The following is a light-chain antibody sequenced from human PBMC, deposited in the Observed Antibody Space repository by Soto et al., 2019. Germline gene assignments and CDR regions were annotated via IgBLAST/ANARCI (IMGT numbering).Light chain of an antibody. CDR2: SNG. CDR1: SSNIGKNT. V-gene: IGLV1-44*01. CDR3: ATWDDSLSGPV. Sequence: QSVLTQPPSASGTPGQRVTISRSGSSSNIGKNTVNWYQQLPGTAPKLLIHSNGQRPSGVPDRFSGSKSGNSASLAISGLQPEDEADYSCATWDDSLSGPVFGGGTKVTVL. J-gene: IGLJ2*01.